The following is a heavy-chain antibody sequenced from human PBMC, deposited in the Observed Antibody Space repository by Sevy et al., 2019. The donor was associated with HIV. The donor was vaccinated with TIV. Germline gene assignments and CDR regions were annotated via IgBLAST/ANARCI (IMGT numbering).Heavy chain of an antibody. D-gene: IGHD1-26*01. CDR1: GFSFSYYG. CDR2: ISHEGINE. V-gene: IGHV3-30*03. Sequence: GGSLRLSCIGSGFSFSYYGIHWVRQSPGKGLDWVALISHEGINEYYADSVKGRFTISRDNSKNTVYLEINSLRNEDTAIYFCADAYSGSYSHSYLYALDVWGQGTMVTVSS. CDR3: ADAYSGSYSHSYLYALDV. J-gene: IGHJ3*01.